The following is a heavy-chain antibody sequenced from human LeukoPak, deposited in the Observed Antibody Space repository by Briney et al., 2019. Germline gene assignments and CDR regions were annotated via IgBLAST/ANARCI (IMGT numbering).Heavy chain of an antibody. V-gene: IGHV3-23*01. CDR3: APNIVVVVAAGT. D-gene: IGHD2-15*01. CDR2: ISGSGGST. J-gene: IGHJ5*02. Sequence: PGGSLRLSCAASGFTFSSYAMSWVRQAPGKGLEWVSAISGSGGSTYYADSVKGRFTISRDNSKNTLYLQMNSLRAEDTAVYYCAPNIVVVVAAGTWGQGTLVTVSS. CDR1: GFTFSSYA.